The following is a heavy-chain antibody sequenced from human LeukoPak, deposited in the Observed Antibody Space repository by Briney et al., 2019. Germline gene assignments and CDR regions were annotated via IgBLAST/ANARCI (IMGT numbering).Heavy chain of an antibody. Sequence: SVKVSCKASGGTFSSYAISWVRQAPGQGLEWMGRIIPILGIANYAQKFQGRVTITADKSASTAYMELSSLRSEDTAVYYCARFATIGRAFDIWGQGTMVTVSS. CDR3: ARFATIGRAFDI. V-gene: IGHV1-69*04. D-gene: IGHD3-9*01. J-gene: IGHJ3*02. CDR1: GGTFSSYA. CDR2: IIPILGIA.